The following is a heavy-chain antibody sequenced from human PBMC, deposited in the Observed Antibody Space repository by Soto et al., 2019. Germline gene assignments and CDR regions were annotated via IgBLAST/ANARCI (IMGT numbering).Heavy chain of an antibody. V-gene: IGHV3-7*01. CDR1: GLTFIRSS. Sequence: ELRLVESGGGLVQPGGSLRLPGAASGLTFIRSSRSGFPQAPGKGLDWVANIEQDGSEKNNVDSVKGRFTVSRDNAKNSLYLQMNSLRVEDTAVYYCAREGRGYCSSTTCPGIWGQGTLVTVSS. D-gene: IGHD2-2*01. CDR2: IEQDGSEK. CDR3: AREGRGYCSSTTCPGI. J-gene: IGHJ4*02.